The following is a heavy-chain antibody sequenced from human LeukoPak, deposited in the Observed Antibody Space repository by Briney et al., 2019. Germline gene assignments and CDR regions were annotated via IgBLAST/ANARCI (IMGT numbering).Heavy chain of an antibody. CDR3: ARVGWGDGYNVIFY. V-gene: IGHV4-59*01. CDR1: GGSISSSY. D-gene: IGHD5-24*01. Sequence: SQSQSPTRTVSGGSISSSYWSWIRQPPRKGLEWIGFIYYSASTNYNPSLKGRVTISVDTSKNQFSLKLSSVTAADTAVYYCARVGWGDGYNVIFYWGQGTLVTVSS. CDR2: IYYSAST. J-gene: IGHJ4*02.